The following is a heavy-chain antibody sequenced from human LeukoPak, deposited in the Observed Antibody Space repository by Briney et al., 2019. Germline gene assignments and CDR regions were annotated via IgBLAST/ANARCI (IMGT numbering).Heavy chain of an antibody. CDR1: GDSVSSNSAA. CDR3: AREGGDAFDI. Sequence: SQTLSLTCAISGDSVSSNSAAWGWIRQSPSRGLEWLGRTYYRSGWYNDYAFSLKSRITISPDSSKNQVSLQLSSVTPEDTAVYYCAREGGDAFDIWGQGTMVTVSS. D-gene: IGHD3-16*01. V-gene: IGHV6-1*01. J-gene: IGHJ3*02. CDR2: TYYRSGWYN.